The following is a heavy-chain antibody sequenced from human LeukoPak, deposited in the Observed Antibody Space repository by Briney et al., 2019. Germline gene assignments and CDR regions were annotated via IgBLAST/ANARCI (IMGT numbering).Heavy chain of an antibody. Sequence: KPSETLSLTCAVYGGSFSGYYWSWTRQSPGEGLEWIAEINHSGSTNYNPSLKSRVTISVDTSKNQFSLELISVTAADTAVYYCARGRKVRGALQFYFDYWGQGTLVTVSS. CDR1: GGSFSGYY. CDR3: ARGRKVRGALQFYFDY. J-gene: IGHJ4*02. V-gene: IGHV4-34*01. CDR2: INHSGST. D-gene: IGHD3-10*01.